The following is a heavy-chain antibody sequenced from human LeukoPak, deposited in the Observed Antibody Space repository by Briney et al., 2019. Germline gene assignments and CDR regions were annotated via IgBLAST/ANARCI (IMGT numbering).Heavy chain of an antibody. J-gene: IGHJ4*02. CDR2: IYYRGST. CDR3: ARGADSSGYYSIFYFYY. D-gene: IGHD3-22*01. V-gene: IGHV4-59*01. Sequence: SETLSLTCTVSGGSISSYYWNWIRQPPGKGLEWIGYIYYRGSTNYNPSLRSRVTISVDTSKNQFSLKLSSVTAADSAVYYWARGADSSGYYSIFYFYYWGQGTLVTVSS. CDR1: GGSISSYY.